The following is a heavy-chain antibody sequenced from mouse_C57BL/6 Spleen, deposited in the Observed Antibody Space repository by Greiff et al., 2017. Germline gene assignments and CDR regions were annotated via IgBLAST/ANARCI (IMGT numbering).Heavy chain of an antibody. CDR3: ARDYGNFGGYFDY. CDR2: IDPSDSYT. Sequence: QVQLQQPGAELVRPGTSVKLSCKASGYTFTSYWMHWVKQRPGQGLEWIGVIDPSDSYTNDNQKFKGKATFTVDTSSSPAYMQLSSLTSDDSAVYSCARDYGNFGGYFDYWGQGTTLTVSS. CDR1: GYTFTSYW. D-gene: IGHD2-1*01. J-gene: IGHJ2*01. V-gene: IGHV1-59*01.